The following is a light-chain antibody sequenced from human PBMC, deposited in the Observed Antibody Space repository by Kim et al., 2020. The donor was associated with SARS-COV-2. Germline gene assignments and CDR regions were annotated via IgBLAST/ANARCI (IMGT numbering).Light chain of an antibody. Sequence: GDRVIITCRASPGIRDDLAWYQKKPGKAPRLLIFAASSLHNGVSPRFSGSGSGTNFTLTITSLQPEDSATYYCLQNYNYPYTFGQGTKLEI. CDR2: AAS. V-gene: IGKV1-6*01. CDR1: PGIRDD. J-gene: IGKJ2*01. CDR3: LQNYNYPYT.